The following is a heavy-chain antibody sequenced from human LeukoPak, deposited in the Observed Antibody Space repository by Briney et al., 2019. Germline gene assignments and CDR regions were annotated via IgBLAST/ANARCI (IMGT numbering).Heavy chain of an antibody. J-gene: IGHJ3*02. D-gene: IGHD3-10*01. CDR1: GFTFSTYG. CDR2: ISYDGSNK. CDR3: ASSYYYGSGSYYPDAFDI. Sequence: PGTSLRLSCAASGFTFSTYGMHWVRQAPGKGLEWVAVISYDGSNKYYADSVKGRFTISRDNSKNTLYLQMNSLRAEDTAVYYCASSYYYGSGSYYPDAFDIWGQGTMVTV. V-gene: IGHV3-30*19.